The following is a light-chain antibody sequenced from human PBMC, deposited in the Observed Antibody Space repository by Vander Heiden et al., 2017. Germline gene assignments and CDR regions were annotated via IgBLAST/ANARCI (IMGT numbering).Light chain of an antibody. CDR1: QSISSY. Sequence: DIQMTQSPSSLSASVGDRVTITCRASQSISSYLNWYQQKPGKAPNLLIYAASSLQSGVPSRFSGSGSGTDFTLTISSLRPEDFATYFCQQSDSSLLTFGGGTMVEI. J-gene: IGKJ4*01. V-gene: IGKV1-39*01. CDR3: QQSDSSLLT. CDR2: AAS.